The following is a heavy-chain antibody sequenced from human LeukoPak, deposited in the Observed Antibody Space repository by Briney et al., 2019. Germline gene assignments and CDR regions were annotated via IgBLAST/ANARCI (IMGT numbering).Heavy chain of an antibody. Sequence: GGSLRLSCAASGFTFSSYAMSWVRQTPGKGLEWVAVISYDGNNKYYAGSVKGRFSISRDNSKNTLYLQMNSLRAEDTAVYFCASTTMDYLDAFDLWGQGAMVIVSS. CDR3: ASTTMDYLDAFDL. J-gene: IGHJ3*01. CDR2: ISYDGNNK. D-gene: IGHD5-18*01. V-gene: IGHV3-30*03. CDR1: GFTFSSYA.